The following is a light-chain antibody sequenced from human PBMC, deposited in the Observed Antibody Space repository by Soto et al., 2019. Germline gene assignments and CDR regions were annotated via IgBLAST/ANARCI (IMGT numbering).Light chain of an antibody. CDR2: GAS. V-gene: IGKV1-39*01. Sequence: DIQMTQSPSSLSASVGDRVNITCRASQSISSYLNWFQQKPGKAPKLLIYGASNLHSGVPSRFSGSGPGTDFTLTISSLQPEDFATYYCRQSYSTPYTFGQGTKLDIK. CDR3: RQSYSTPYT. J-gene: IGKJ2*01. CDR1: QSISSY.